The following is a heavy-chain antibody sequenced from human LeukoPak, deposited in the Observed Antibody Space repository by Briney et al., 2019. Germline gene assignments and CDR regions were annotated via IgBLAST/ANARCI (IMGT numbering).Heavy chain of an antibody. J-gene: IGHJ3*02. D-gene: IGHD3-9*01. Sequence: ASVKVSCKASGYTFTSYGISWVRQAPGQGLEWMGWISAYNGNTNYAQKFQGRVTMTRDTSISTAYMELSRLRSDDTAVYYCAREGGVWYDILTGYSPDAFDIWGQGTMVTVSS. CDR3: AREGGVWYDILTGYSPDAFDI. CDR1: GYTFTSYG. CDR2: ISAYNGNT. V-gene: IGHV1-18*01.